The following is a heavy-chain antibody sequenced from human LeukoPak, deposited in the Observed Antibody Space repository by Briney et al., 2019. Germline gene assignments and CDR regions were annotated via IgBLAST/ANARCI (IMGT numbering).Heavy chain of an antibody. D-gene: IGHD2-2*02. J-gene: IGHJ4*02. V-gene: IGHV4-38-2*01. CDR3: ARHYSSSTCYSPLGD. CDR2: IWHSGTT. CDR1: GWSVTSGYY. Sequence: SETLSLTCAVSGWSVTSGYYWGWVRQPPGKGLEWIGSIWHSGTTHYNPSLKSRVTISLDTSKNQFFLNLTSVTAADTAMYYCARHYSSSTCYSPLGDWGQGTLVTVSS.